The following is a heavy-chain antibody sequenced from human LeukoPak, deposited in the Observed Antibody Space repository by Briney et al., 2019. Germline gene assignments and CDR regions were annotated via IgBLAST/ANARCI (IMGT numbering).Heavy chain of an antibody. V-gene: IGHV4-59*01. J-gene: IGHJ4*02. CDR3: AKSRGSSTPYYFDY. Sequence: SETLSLTCTVSGGSISSYYWSWIQQPPGKRLEWIGYIYYSGSTNYNPSLKSRVTISVDTSKNQFSLKLSSVTAADTAVYYCAKSRGSSTPYYFDYWGQGTLVTVSS. D-gene: IGHD2-15*01. CDR1: GGSISSYY. CDR2: IYYSGST.